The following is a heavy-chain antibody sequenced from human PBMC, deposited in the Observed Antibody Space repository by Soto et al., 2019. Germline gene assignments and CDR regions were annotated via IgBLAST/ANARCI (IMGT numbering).Heavy chain of an antibody. Sequence: GASVKVSCKASGYTFTSYYMHWVRQAPGQGLEWMGIINPSGGSTSYAQKFQGRVTMTRDTSTSTVYMELSSLRSEDTAVYYCARVDGSYWDYYGMDVWGQGTTVTVSS. CDR3: ARVDGSYWDYYGMDV. CDR2: INPSGGST. J-gene: IGHJ6*02. D-gene: IGHD1-26*01. V-gene: IGHV1-46*01. CDR1: GYTFTSYY.